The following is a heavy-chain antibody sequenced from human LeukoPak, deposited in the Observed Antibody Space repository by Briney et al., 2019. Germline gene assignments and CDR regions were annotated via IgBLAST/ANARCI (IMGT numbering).Heavy chain of an antibody. CDR2: INPNSGGT. CDR3: ARDGGYFDY. J-gene: IGHJ4*02. V-gene: IGHV1-2*02. CDR1: GYTFTDYY. Sequence: GASVKVSCKASGYTFTDYYVHWVRQAPGQGLEWMGWINPNSGGTEYAQKFQGRVTMTRDTSISTAYMGLSRLGSDDTAMYYCARDGGYFDYWGRGTLVTVSS.